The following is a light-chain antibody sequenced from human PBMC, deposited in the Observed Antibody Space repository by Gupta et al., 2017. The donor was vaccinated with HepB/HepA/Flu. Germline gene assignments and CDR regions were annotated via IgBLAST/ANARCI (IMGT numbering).Light chain of an antibody. CDR2: EVS. CDR1: SSDVGCYNY. V-gene: IGLV2-8*01. J-gene: IGLJ2*01. CDR3: FSYAGHNYVI. Sequence: RAVTISCTGTSSDVGCYNYVSWYQLHPGKAPKLMIYEVSKRPSGVPDRFSGSRSGNTASLTVSGLQADDDAYYYCFSYAGHNYVIFGGGTKLTVL.